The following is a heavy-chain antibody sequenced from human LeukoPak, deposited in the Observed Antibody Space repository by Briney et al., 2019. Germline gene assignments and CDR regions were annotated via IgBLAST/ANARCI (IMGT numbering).Heavy chain of an antibody. CDR1: GYTFTSYY. CDR2: INPSGGST. Sequence: GASVKVSCKASGYTFTSYYMHWVRQAPGQGHEWVGIINPSGGSTSYAQKFQGRVTMTRDMSTSTVYMELSSLRSEDTAVYYCARDARGYSYGNTFYYYYYMDVWGKGTTVTVSS. V-gene: IGHV1-46*01. CDR3: ARDARGYSYGNTFYYYYYMDV. J-gene: IGHJ6*03. D-gene: IGHD5-18*01.